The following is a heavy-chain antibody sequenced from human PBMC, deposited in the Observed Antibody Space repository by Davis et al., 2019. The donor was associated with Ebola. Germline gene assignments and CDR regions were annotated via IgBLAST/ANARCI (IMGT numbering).Heavy chain of an antibody. CDR2: IYTGGST. J-gene: IGHJ4*02. Sequence: GESLKISCAASGFTVSNNYMSWVRQAPGEGLEWVSVIYTGGSTEYADSVKGRFTISRDNSKNTLYLQMNSLRAEDTAVYYCARAQGFQLLFDYWGQGTLVTVSS. CDR3: ARAQGFQLLFDY. V-gene: IGHV3-53*01. CDR1: GFTVSNNY. D-gene: IGHD2-2*01.